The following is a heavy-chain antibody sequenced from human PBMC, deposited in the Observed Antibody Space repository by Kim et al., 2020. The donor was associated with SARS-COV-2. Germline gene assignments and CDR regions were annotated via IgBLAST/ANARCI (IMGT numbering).Heavy chain of an antibody. D-gene: IGHD3-10*01. V-gene: IGHV3-15*01. Sequence: RFTISRDDSKNTLYLQMNSLKTEDTAVYYCTTGGGLLWFGELLHYYGMDVWGQGTTVTVSS. CDR3: TTGGGLLWFGELLHYYGMDV. J-gene: IGHJ6*02.